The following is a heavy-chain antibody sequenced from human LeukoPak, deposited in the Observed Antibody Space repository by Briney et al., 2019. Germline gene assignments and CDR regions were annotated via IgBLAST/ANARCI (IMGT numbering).Heavy chain of an antibody. CDR2: IGGLGGST. CDR3: AKRPDRSYYDRTGYYYFDY. D-gene: IGHD3-22*01. V-gene: IGHV3-23*01. CDR1: GFTFSSYA. Sequence: GGSLRLSCAASGFTFSSYAMSWVRQAPGKGPEWVSSIGGLGGSTFYAVSVKGRSTISRDNSKNTLYLQMNSLRAEDTAVYYCAKRPDRSYYDRTGYYYFDYWGQGTLVTVSS. J-gene: IGHJ4*02.